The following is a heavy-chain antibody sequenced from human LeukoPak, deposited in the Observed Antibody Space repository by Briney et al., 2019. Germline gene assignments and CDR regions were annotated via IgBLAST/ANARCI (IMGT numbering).Heavy chain of an antibody. CDR1: GFTFSSYS. D-gene: IGHD5-18*01. CDR2: ISSSSSYI. J-gene: IGHJ4*02. CDR3: ARLPDPYSYGDY. Sequence: GGSLRLSCAASGFTFSSYSMNWVRQVPGKGLEWVSSISSSSSYIYYADSVKGRFTISRDNAKNSPYLQMNSLRAEDTAVYYCARLPDPYSYGDYWGQGTLVTVSS. V-gene: IGHV3-21*01.